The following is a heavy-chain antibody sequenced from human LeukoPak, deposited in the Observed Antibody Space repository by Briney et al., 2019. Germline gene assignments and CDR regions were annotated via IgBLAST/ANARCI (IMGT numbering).Heavy chain of an antibody. J-gene: IGHJ3*02. Sequence: GESLKISRKTSGYSFTSYWIGWVRQIPGKGLESMGVIYPDDSDTKYSPSFQGQVTMSVDKSTSTAFLQWNSLTTSDTAMYYCARRGSRRSGYKLVLGPSDIFDIWRQGTIDTVSS. D-gene: IGHD6-25*01. V-gene: IGHV5-51*01. CDR1: GYSFTSYW. CDR3: ARRGSRRSGYKLVLGPSDIFDI. CDR2: IYPDDSDT.